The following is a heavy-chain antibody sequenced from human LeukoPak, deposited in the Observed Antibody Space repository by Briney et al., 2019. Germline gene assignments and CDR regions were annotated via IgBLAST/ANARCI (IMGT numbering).Heavy chain of an antibody. V-gene: IGHV4-59*01. D-gene: IGHD6-13*01. CDR2: IYYGGST. J-gene: IGHJ5*02. Sequence: SETLSLTCTVSGGSISSYYWSWIRQPPGKGLEWIGYIYYGGSTNYNPSLKSRVTISVDTSKNQFSLKLSSVTAADTAVYYCARVRSTVGYSGDNWFDPWGQGTLVTVSS. CDR3: ARVRSTVGYSGDNWFDP. CDR1: GGSISSYY.